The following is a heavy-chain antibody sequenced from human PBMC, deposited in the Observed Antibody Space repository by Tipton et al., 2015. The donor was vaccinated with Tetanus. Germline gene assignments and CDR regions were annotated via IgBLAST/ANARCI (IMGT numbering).Heavy chain of an antibody. CDR2: IKQDGSET. J-gene: IGHJ5*02. CDR3: ARGLRRLFCTSARCHPNWCDP. D-gene: IGHD2-2*01. Sequence: SLRLSCAASGFTFSDYWMTWVRQAPGKGLEWVANIKQDGSETSYVDSVKGRFTVSRDNAKNSLSLQMNSLRAEDTAVYYCARGLRRLFCTSARCHPNWCDPWGQGTLVTVSS. CDR1: GFTFSDYW. V-gene: IGHV3-7*01.